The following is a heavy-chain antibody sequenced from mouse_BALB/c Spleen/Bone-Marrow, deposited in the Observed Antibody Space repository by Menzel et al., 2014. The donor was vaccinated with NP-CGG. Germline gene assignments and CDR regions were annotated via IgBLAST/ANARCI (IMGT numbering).Heavy chain of an antibody. CDR1: GFNIKDTY. J-gene: IGHJ3*01. V-gene: IGHV14-3*02. D-gene: IGHD1-1*01. CDR3: AMYYYGSSLFAY. Sequence: VQLKQSGAELVNPGASVKLSCTASGFNIKDTYMHWVKQRPEQGLEWIGRIDPANGNTKYDPKFQGKATITADTSSNTAYLQLSSLTSEDTAVYYCAMYYYGSSLFAYWERGTLVPDSA. CDR2: IDPANGNT.